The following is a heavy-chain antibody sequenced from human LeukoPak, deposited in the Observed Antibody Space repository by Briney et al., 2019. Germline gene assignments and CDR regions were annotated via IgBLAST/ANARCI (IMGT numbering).Heavy chain of an antibody. V-gene: IGHV1-18*01. Sequence: ASVKVSCKASGGTFSSYAISWVRQAPGQGLEWMGGISAYNGNTNYAQKLQGRVTMTTDTSTSTAYMELRSLRSDDTAVYYCARVFGDLWFGELLVDYWGQGTLVTVSS. D-gene: IGHD3-10*01. CDR3: ARVFGDLWFGELLVDY. J-gene: IGHJ4*02. CDR1: GGTFSSYA. CDR2: ISAYNGNT.